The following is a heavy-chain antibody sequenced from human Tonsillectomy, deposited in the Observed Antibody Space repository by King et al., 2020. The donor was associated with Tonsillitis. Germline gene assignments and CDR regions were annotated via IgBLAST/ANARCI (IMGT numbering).Heavy chain of an antibody. CDR1: GFSISGNYA. CDR3: AAHPISAVGYFDY. J-gene: IGHJ4*02. CDR2: ISSNGGST. Sequence: VQLVESGGGLVQPWGSLRLSCAASGFSISGNYALSWVRQAPGKGLEWVSTISSNGGSTYYADSVKGRFTISRDSSKNSQYLQMESLTAGDTAIYYCAAHPISAVGYFDYWGQGALVSVSS. D-gene: IGHD6-13*01. V-gene: IGHV3-23*04.